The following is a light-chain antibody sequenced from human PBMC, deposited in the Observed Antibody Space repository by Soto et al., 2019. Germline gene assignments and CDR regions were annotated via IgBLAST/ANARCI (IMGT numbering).Light chain of an antibody. CDR2: EVS. CDR3: SSYTTTSTLYV. Sequence: QSALTQPASVSGSPGQSITISCTGTSSDIGDYTYVSWYQQHPGKAPKLMIYEVSNRPSGISNRFSGSKSGNTASLTISGLQAEDEADYYCSSYTTTSTLYVFGTGTKLTVL. V-gene: IGLV2-14*01. CDR1: SSDIGDYTY. J-gene: IGLJ1*01.